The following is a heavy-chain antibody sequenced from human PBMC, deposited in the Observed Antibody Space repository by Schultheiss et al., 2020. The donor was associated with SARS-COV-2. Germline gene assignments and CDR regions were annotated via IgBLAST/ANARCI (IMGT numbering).Heavy chain of an antibody. CDR3: AKYAVLVGSGSYPTDYYYYYYMDV. CDR1: GFTFSSYW. D-gene: IGHD3-10*01. Sequence: GGSLRLSCAASGFTFSSYWMNWVRQAPGKGLEWVANINQDGSEKHYVDSVKGRFTISRDNAKNSLYLQMNSLRAEDTAVYYCAKYAVLVGSGSYPTDYYYYYYMDVWGKGTTVTVSS. CDR2: INQDGSEK. V-gene: IGHV3-7*03. J-gene: IGHJ6*03.